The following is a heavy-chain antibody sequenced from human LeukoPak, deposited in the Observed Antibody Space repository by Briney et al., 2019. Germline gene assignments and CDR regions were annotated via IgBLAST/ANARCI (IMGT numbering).Heavy chain of an antibody. CDR2: IYNGGST. Sequence: QPSETLSLTCTVSGVSISSNYWSWIRQPPGKGLEWIGYIYNGGSTNYNPSLKSRVTISVDTSKNQFSLKLTSVTAADTAVYYCATLRDGYEFDYWGQGTLVTVSS. D-gene: IGHD5-24*01. CDR1: GVSISSNY. CDR3: ATLRDGYEFDY. J-gene: IGHJ4*02. V-gene: IGHV4-59*01.